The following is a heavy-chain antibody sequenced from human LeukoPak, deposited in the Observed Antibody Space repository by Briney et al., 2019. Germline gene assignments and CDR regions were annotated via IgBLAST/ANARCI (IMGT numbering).Heavy chain of an antibody. Sequence: PSETLSLTCTVSGGSISSSSYYWSWIRQSPGKGLEWIGYIYNSGSTNYNPSLKSRVTISIDTSKNQFSLRLSSVTAADTAVYYCARHVREYGSLASWGQGTLVTVSS. J-gene: IGHJ5*02. CDR3: ARHVREYGSLAS. V-gene: IGHV4-61*05. CDR1: GGSISSSSYY. CDR2: IYNSGST. D-gene: IGHD6-6*01.